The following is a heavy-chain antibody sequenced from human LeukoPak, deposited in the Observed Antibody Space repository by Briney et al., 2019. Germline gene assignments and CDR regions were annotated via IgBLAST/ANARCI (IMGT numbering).Heavy chain of an antibody. CDR3: ARVGYSSGWYGGYYFDY. D-gene: IGHD6-19*01. CDR1: GFTFSSYA. CDR2: ISYDGSNK. Sequence: GGSLRLSCAASGFTFSSYAMHWVRQAPGKGLEWVAVISYDGSNKYYADSVKGRFTISRDNSKNTLYLQMNSLRAEDTAVYYCARVGYSSGWYGGYYFDYWGQGILVTVSS. V-gene: IGHV3-30*04. J-gene: IGHJ4*02.